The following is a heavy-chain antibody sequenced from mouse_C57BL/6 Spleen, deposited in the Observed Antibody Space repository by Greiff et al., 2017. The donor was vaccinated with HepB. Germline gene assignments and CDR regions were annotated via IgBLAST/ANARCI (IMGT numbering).Heavy chain of an antibody. CDR2: IDPSDSYT. Sequence: QVQLQQPGAELVRPGTSVKLSCKASGYTFTSYWMHWVKQRPGQGLEWIGVIDPSDSYTNYYQKFKGKATLTVDTSSSTAYMQLSSLTSEDSAVYYCARWGNYYGSSRYFDVWGTGTTVTVSS. D-gene: IGHD1-1*01. J-gene: IGHJ1*03. CDR3: ARWGNYYGSSRYFDV. V-gene: IGHV1-59*01. CDR1: GYTFTSYW.